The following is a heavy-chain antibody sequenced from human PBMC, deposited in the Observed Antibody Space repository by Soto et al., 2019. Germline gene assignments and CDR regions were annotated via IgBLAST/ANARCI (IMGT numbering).Heavy chain of an antibody. CDR2: INAGNGNT. D-gene: IGHD3-22*01. CDR1: GYTFTSYA. V-gene: IGHV1-3*01. Sequence: QVQLVQSGAEVKKPGASVKVSCKASGYTFTSYAMHWVRQAPGQRLEWMGWINAGNGNTKYSHKFQGRVTITRDTSASTAYMELSSLRSEDTAVYYCAKDYYDSSGYYPPALLFDYWGQGTLVTVSS. J-gene: IGHJ4*02. CDR3: AKDYYDSSGYYPPALLFDY.